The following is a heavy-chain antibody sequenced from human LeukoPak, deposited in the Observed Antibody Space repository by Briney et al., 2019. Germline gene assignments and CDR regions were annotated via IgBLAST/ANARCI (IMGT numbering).Heavy chain of an antibody. Sequence: SETLSLTCAVSGDSISYESYYWNWLGQTPGKGPEWIGNIYRGRTRLDPSYTSRVAISVDMSKSQVSLSLTSVTAEDTAVYSCAGEGEYGQSYSWGQGVLVVVSA. V-gene: IGHV4-30-2*01. CDR3: AGEGEYGQSYS. J-gene: IGHJ5*02. CDR1: GDSISYESYY. CDR2: IYRGRT. D-gene: IGHD4-17*01.